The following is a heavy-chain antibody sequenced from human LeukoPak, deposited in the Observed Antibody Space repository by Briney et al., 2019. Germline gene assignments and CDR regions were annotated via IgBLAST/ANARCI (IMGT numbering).Heavy chain of an antibody. D-gene: IGHD3-3*01. V-gene: IGHV3-74*01. CDR1: GFTFSSYW. CDR2: INTDGSST. CDR3: ARVDRPIFGVVMALPIDY. J-gene: IGHJ4*02. Sequence: PGGSLRLSCAASGFTFSSYWMHWVRQAPGKGLVWVSRINTDGSSTTYADSVKGRFTISRDNAKNTLYLQMNSLRAEDTAVYYCARVDRPIFGVVMALPIDYWGQGTLVTVSS.